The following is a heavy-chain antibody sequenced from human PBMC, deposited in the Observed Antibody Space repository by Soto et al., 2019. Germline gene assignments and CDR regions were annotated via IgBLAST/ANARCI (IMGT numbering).Heavy chain of an antibody. CDR2: IYHSGST. Sequence: QVQLQESGPGLVKPSGTLSLTCAVSGGSISSSNWWSWVRQPPGKGLEWIGEIYHSGSTNYNPSLKSRVTISVDKSKYHFSLKLSSVTAADTAVYYCARVAFWSGYYPENWFDPWGQGTLVTVSS. J-gene: IGHJ5*02. CDR3: ARVAFWSGYYPENWFDP. V-gene: IGHV4-4*02. D-gene: IGHD3-3*01. CDR1: GGSISSSNW.